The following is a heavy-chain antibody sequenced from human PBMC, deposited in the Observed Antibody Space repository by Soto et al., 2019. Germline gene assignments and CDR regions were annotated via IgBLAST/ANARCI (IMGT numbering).Heavy chain of an antibody. J-gene: IGHJ3*02. CDR1: GFTFSNAW. Sequence: GGSLRLSCAASGFTFSNAWMSWVRQAPGKGLEWVGRIKSKTDGGTTDYAAPVKGRSTISRDDSKNTLYLQMNSLKTEDTAVYYCTTDLSRGAFDIWGQGTMVTVSS. V-gene: IGHV3-15*01. CDR3: TTDLSRGAFDI. CDR2: IKSKTDGGTT.